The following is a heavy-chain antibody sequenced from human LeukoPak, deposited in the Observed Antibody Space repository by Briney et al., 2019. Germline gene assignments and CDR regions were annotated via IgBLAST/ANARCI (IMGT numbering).Heavy chain of an antibody. V-gene: IGHV1-69*13. CDR2: IIPIFGTA. J-gene: IGHJ4*02. D-gene: IGHD3-10*01. CDR1: GGTFSSYA. CDR3: ASDVEDGSGSFVYYFDY. Sequence: SVEVSCKASGGTFSSYAISWVRQAPGQGLEWMGGIIPIFGTANYAQKFQGRVTITADESTSTAYMELSSLRSEDTAVYYCASDVEDGSGSFVYYFDYWGQGTLVTVSS.